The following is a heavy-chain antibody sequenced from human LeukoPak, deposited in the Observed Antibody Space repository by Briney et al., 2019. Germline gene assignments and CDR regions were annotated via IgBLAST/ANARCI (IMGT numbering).Heavy chain of an antibody. CDR1: GFTFSSYG. V-gene: IGHV3-21*01. CDR2: ISSSSSYI. D-gene: IGHD6-13*01. J-gene: IGHJ4*02. Sequence: PGRSLRLSCAASGFTFSSYGMHWVRQAPGKGLEWVSSISSSSSYIYYADSVKGRFTISRDNAKNSLYLQMNSLRAEDTAVYYCARTSAAAFDYWGQGTLVTVSS. CDR3: ARTSAAAFDY.